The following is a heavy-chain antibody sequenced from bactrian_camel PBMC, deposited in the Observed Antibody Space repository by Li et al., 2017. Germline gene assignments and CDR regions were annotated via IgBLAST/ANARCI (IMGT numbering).Heavy chain of an antibody. V-gene: IGHV3S1*01. Sequence: HVQLVESGGGLVQPGGSLRLSCAASGFTFSSVYMMWVRQAPGKGLEWVSRINDNDDTTYYADSVKGRFTISRDIAKNTLYLQLNRLKTEDTAVYYCAAQRGGYYGTYAFNYWGQGTQVTVS. J-gene: IGHJ4*01. D-gene: IGHD7*01. CDR2: INDNDDTT. CDR1: GFTFSSVY. CDR3: AAQRGGYYGTYAFNY.